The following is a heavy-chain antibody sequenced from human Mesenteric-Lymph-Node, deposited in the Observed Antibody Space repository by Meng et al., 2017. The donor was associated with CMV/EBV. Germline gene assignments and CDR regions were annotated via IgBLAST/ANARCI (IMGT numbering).Heavy chain of an antibody. CDR1: GYTFTGYY. D-gene: IGHD6-6*01. Sequence: ASVKVSCKASGYTFTGYYMHWVRQAPGQGLEWMGWINPNSGGTNYAQKFQGRVTMTRDTSISTAYMELSGLRSDDTAVYYCARDQKQLVHHIYYYYGMDVWGQGTTVTVSS. J-gene: IGHJ6*02. V-gene: IGHV1-2*02. CDR3: ARDQKQLVHHIYYYYGMDV. CDR2: INPNSGGT.